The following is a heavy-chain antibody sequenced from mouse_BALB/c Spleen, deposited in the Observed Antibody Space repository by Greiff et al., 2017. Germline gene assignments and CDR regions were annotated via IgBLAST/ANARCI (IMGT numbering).Heavy chain of an antibody. J-gene: IGHJ3*01. CDR2: IWAGGST. CDR3: ARADGYYTWFAY. V-gene: IGHV2-9*02. Sequence: VQLVESGPGLVAPSQSLSITCTVSGFSLTSYGVHWVRQPPGKGLEWLGVIWAGGSTNYNSALMSRLSISKDNSKSQVFLKMNSLQTDDTAMYYCARADGYYTWFAYWGQGTLVTVSA. CDR1: GFSLTSYG. D-gene: IGHD2-3*01.